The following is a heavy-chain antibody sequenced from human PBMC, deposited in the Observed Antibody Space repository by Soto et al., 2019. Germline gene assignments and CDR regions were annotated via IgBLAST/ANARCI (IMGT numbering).Heavy chain of an antibody. Sequence: PSETLSLTCAVYGGSFIGYYWSWILQPPWKGLEWIGEINHSGSTNYNPSLKSRVTISVDTSKNQFSLKLSSVTAADTAVYYCASVVMKDSSSRNWFDPWGQGTLVTVSS. CDR1: GGSFIGYY. CDR2: INHSGST. V-gene: IGHV4-34*01. CDR3: ASVVMKDSSSRNWFDP. D-gene: IGHD6-6*01. J-gene: IGHJ5*02.